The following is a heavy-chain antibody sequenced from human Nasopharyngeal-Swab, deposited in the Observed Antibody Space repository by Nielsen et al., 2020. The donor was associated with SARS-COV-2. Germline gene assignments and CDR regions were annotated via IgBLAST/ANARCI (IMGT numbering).Heavy chain of an antibody. D-gene: IGHD5-18*01. Sequence: WIRQPPGKGLEWIGYIYYSGSTNYNPSLKSRVTISVDTSKNQFSLKLSSVTAADTAVYYCARRAVGGYHPNYYYGMDVWGQGPRSPSP. V-gene: IGHV4-59*08. J-gene: IGHJ6*02. CDR3: ARRAVGGYHPNYYYGMDV. CDR2: IYYSGST.